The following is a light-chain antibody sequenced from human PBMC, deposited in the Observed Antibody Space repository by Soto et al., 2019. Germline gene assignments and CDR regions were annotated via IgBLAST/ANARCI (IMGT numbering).Light chain of an antibody. CDR2: LNSDGSH. V-gene: IGLV4-69*01. CDR3: QTWGTGTLV. J-gene: IGLJ2*01. CDR1: SGHSSYA. Sequence: QSVLTQSPSASASLGASVKLTCTLSSGHSSYAIAWHQQQPKKGPRYLMKLNSDGSHSKGDGIPDRFSGSSSGAERYLTISSLQSEDEADYYCQTWGTGTLVFGGGTKLTVL.